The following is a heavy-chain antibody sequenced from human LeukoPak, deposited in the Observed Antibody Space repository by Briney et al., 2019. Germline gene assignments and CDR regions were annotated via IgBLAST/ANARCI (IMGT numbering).Heavy chain of an antibody. J-gene: IGHJ6*03. V-gene: IGHV3-74*01. D-gene: IGHD6-25*01. CDR3: AKDSLAAYYYYYYMDV. CDR2: INTDGSST. CDR1: GFTFSSYW. Sequence: AGGSLRLSCAASGFTFSSYWMHWVRQAPGKGLVWVSRINTDGSSTSYADSVKGRFTISRDNAKNTLYLQMNSLRAEDTAVYYCAKDSLAAYYYYYYMDVWGKGTTVTVSS.